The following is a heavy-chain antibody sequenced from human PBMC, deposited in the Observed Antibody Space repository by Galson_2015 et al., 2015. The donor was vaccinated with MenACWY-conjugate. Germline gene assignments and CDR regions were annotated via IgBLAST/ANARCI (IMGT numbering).Heavy chain of an antibody. CDR1: GGSISNYY. V-gene: IGHV4-59*01. J-gene: IGHJ3*02. CDR3: ARSFYDTGGYLPRAFDI. Sequence: SETLSLTCTVSGGSISNYYWNWIRQSPGKGLEWIGYIFSSGSTYYSPSLKSRVTLSVDTSKNQFSLKLSSLTAADTAVYYCARSFYDTGGYLPRAFDIWGQGTMVTVSS. D-gene: IGHD3-22*01. CDR2: IFSSGST.